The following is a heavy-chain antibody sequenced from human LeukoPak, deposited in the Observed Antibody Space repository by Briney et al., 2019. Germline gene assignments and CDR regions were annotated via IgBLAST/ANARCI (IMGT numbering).Heavy chain of an antibody. J-gene: IGHJ6*02. CDR1: GFTFSSYA. Sequence: GGSLRLSCAASGFTFSSYAMSWVRQAPGKGLEWVSAISGSGGSTYYADSVKGRFTISRDNSKNMLYLQMNSLRAEDTAVYYCAKDLSGRRDGHLEWYYGMDVWGQGTTVTVSS. V-gene: IGHV3-23*01. CDR3: AKDLSGRRDGHLEWYYGMDV. D-gene: IGHD3-3*01. CDR2: ISGSGGST.